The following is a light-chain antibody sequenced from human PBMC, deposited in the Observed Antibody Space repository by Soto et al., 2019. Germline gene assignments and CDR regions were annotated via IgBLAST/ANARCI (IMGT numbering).Light chain of an antibody. J-gene: IGKJ4*01. CDR1: QSISNK. Sequence: EIVMTQSPATLSVSPGERATLSCRASQSISNKLGWYQQKPGQAPRLLIYGASTRATGIPGRFSGSGSGTEFTLTISNVQSEDLAVYYCQHYNNWPLTFGRGTKVDIK. V-gene: IGKV3-15*01. CDR3: QHYNNWPLT. CDR2: GAS.